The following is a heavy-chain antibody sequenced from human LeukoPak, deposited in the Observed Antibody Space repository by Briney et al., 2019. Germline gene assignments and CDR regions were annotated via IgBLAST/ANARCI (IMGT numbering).Heavy chain of an antibody. D-gene: IGHD1-1*01. Sequence: PGGSLRLSCAASGFIFSDYDMHWVRQKIGEGLQWVSVLRSTGDTYYPATVQGRFTISRENAKNSMYLQMNGLRAGDTAVYYCARAPVWTATSLVGNYYYGLDVWGQGTTVTVSS. CDR2: LRSTGDT. CDR3: ARAPVWTATSLVGNYYYGLDV. CDR1: GFIFSDYD. J-gene: IGHJ6*02. V-gene: IGHV3-13*01.